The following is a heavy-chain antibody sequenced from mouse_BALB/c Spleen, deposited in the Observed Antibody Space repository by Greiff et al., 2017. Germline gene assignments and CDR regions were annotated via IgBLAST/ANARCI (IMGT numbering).Heavy chain of an antibody. J-gene: IGHJ3*01. CDR3: ARSATGPFAY. CDR1: GYTFTSYY. V-gene: IGHV1S56*01. CDR2: IYPGNVNT. D-gene: IGHD4-1*02. Sequence: VQLQESGPELVKPGASVRISCKASGYTFTSYYIHWVKQRPGQGLEWIGWIYPGNVNTKYNEKFKGKATLTADKSSSTAYMQLSSLTSEDSAVYFCARSATGPFAYWGQGTLVTVSA.